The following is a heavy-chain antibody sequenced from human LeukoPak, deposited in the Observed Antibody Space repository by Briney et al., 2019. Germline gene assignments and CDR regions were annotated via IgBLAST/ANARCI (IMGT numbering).Heavy chain of an antibody. CDR1: GYSITRGYY. CDR2: IFHTGST. CDR3: ARDWRGGDPRDAFDI. V-gene: IGHV4-38-2*02. Sequence: SETLSLTCTVSGYSITRGYYWGWIRQPPGKGPEWIASIFHTGSTYYNPSLKSRVTISVDTSKNQFSLKLSSVTAADTAVYYCARDWRGGDPRDAFDIWGQGTMVTVSS. J-gene: IGHJ3*02. D-gene: IGHD2-21*02.